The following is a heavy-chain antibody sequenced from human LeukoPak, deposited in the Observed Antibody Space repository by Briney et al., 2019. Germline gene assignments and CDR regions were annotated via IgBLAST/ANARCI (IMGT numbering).Heavy chain of an antibody. D-gene: IGHD6-13*01. Sequence: SETLSLTCSVSGFSITTGYYWAWIRQPPGKGLEWIGTIFRIGSSHFNPSLKSRVTISVDTSKNQFSLKLNSVTAADTALYNCARVIDVAAAGYFDSWGQGTQVTVSS. J-gene: IGHJ4*02. CDR3: ARVIDVAAAGYFDS. CDR2: IFRIGSS. V-gene: IGHV4-38-2*02. CDR1: GFSITTGYY.